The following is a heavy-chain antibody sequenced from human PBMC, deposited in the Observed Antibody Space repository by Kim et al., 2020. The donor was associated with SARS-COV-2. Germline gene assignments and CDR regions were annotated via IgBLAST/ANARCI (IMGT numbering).Heavy chain of an antibody. CDR1: GFTFSSYA. V-gene: IGHV3-30-3*01. J-gene: IGHJ6*01. D-gene: IGHD4-4*01. Sequence: GGSLRLSCAASGFTFSSYAMHWVRQAPGKGLEWVAVISYDGGNKYYADSVKGRFTISRDNSKNTLYLQMNSLRAEDTAVYYCARANRPYSSYGLYYWGQGGPGTASS. CDR3: ARANRPYSSYGLYY. CDR2: ISYDGGNK.